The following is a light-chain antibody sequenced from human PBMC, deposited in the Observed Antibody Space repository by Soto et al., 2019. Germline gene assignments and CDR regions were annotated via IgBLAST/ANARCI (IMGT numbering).Light chain of an antibody. J-gene: IGKJ1*01. V-gene: IGKV3-20*01. Sequence: VLTQSPATLSVSPGERATLSCRASQSVATNLAWYQQKPGQAPRLLIYGASNRATGIPDRFSGSGSGTDFTLTIGRLEPEDFAVYYCHQYGISPPRTFGQGTKVDIK. CDR3: HQYGISPPRT. CDR2: GAS. CDR1: QSVATN.